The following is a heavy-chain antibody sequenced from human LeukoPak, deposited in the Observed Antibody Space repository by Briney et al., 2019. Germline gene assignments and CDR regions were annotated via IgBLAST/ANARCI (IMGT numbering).Heavy chain of an antibody. V-gene: IGHV3-33*01. CDR1: GFIFSNFA. D-gene: IGHD6-19*01. Sequence: GRALRLSCAASGFIFSNFAMHWVRQAPGKGLEWVAGFWYDGTSKYYTDSVKGRFTISRDKSKNTVYLQMSSLRAEDTAVYYCARDQWGNGWSGSFDSWGRGTLVTVSS. CDR3: ARDQWGNGWSGSFDS. J-gene: IGHJ4*02. CDR2: FWYDGTSK.